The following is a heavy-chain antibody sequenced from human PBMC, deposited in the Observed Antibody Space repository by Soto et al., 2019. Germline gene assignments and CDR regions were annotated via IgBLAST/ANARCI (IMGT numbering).Heavy chain of an antibody. V-gene: IGHV2-5*02. Sequence: QITLKESGPTLVKPTQTLTLTCTFSGFSLSTSGVGVGWIRQPPGKALEWLALIYWDNDKRYSPSLKSRLTITKDTSKNQVVLTMTNMDPVDTATYYCAHTVTLAYAHDAFDIWGQGTMVTVSS. CDR3: AHTVTLAYAHDAFDI. CDR1: GFSLSTSGVG. J-gene: IGHJ3*02. CDR2: IYWDNDK. D-gene: IGHD2-2*01.